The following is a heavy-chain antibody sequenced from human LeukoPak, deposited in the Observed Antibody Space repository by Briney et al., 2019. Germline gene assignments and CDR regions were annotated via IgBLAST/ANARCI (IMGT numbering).Heavy chain of an antibody. V-gene: IGHV4-4*07. CDR2: IYTSGST. CDR3: ARRTYSAAYWKHFDY. CDR1: GGSISSYY. D-gene: IGHD1-1*01. Sequence: SETLSLTCTVSGGSISSYYWSWIRQPAGKGLEWIGRIYTSGSTNYNPSLKSRVTISVDTSKNQFSLKLNSVTAAGTAVYFCARRTYSAAYWKHFDYWGQGTLVTVSS. J-gene: IGHJ4*02.